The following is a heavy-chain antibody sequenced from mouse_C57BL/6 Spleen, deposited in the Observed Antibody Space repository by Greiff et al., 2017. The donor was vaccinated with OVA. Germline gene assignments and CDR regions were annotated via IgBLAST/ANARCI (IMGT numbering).Heavy chain of an antibody. CDR1: GFSLTSYG. D-gene: IGHD1-1*01. J-gene: IGHJ4*01. Sequence: QVQLQQSGPGLVQPSQSLSITCTVSGFSLTSYGVHWVRQSPGKGLEWLGVIWSGGCTDYNAAFISRLSISKDNSKSQVFVKMNSLQADDTAIYYCARGVYYYGSSPHDYAMDYWGQGTSVTVSS. CDR2: IWSGGCT. CDR3: ARGVYYYGSSPHDYAMDY. V-gene: IGHV2-2*01.